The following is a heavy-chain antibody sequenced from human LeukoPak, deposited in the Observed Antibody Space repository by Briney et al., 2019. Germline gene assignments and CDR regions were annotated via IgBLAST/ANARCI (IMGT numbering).Heavy chain of an antibody. J-gene: IGHJ5*02. V-gene: IGHV1-18*01. Sequence: ASVKVSCKASGYTFTRYGVNWVRQAPGQGLEWMGWTSTYDAKTNYAQKVQGRVTMGTDKSTSTVYMELRSLTSDDTAVYYCARDLGLKGPDWLDPWGQGTLVTVSS. D-gene: IGHD1-14*01. CDR2: TSTYDAKT. CDR1: GYTFTRYG. CDR3: ARDLGLKGPDWLDP.